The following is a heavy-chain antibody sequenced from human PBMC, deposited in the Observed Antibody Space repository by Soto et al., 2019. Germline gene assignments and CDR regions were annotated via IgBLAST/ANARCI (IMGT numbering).Heavy chain of an antibody. J-gene: IGHJ5*02. CDR2: IYYSGST. Sequence: PSETLSLTCTVSGGSISSSSYYWGWIRQPPGKGLEWIGSIYYSGSTYYNPSLKSRVTISVDTSKNQFSLKLSSVTAADTAVYYCARDNLGGSSSWFYPWGQGTLVTVSS. V-gene: IGHV4-39*07. D-gene: IGHD6-6*01. CDR3: ARDNLGGSSSWFYP. CDR1: GGSISSSSYY.